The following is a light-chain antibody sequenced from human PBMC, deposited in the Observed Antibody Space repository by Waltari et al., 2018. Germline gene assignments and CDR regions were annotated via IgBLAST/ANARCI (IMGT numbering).Light chain of an antibody. CDR2: EVR. J-gene: IGLJ1*01. Sequence: QSALTQPASVSGSPGQSITIPCTGTSSDVGNYNLVSWYQQHPGKAPKLMIYEVRRGPSGVSNRFFGSKSGNTASLTISGLQPEDETDYYCCSYAGHSTYVFGTGTKVTVL. CDR3: CSYAGHSTYV. V-gene: IGLV2-23*02. CDR1: SSDVGNYNL.